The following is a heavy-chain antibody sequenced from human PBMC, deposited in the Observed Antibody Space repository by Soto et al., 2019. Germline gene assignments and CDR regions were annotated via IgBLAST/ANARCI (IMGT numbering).Heavy chain of an antibody. CDR2: ISARGEHT. D-gene: IGHD3-16*01. J-gene: IGHJ4*02. CDR1: GFNLSYNE. CDR3: ARLPGGTAHRPAY. V-gene: IGHV3-23*01. Sequence: CGGLRLSFVDSGFNLSYNEMSWVRQAPLKVLEWVSTISARGEHTYYADYVKGRLSISSDRSKNTLYLQMDSLRAEDTAVYYCARLPGGTAHRPAYWGQGTMVTVSS.